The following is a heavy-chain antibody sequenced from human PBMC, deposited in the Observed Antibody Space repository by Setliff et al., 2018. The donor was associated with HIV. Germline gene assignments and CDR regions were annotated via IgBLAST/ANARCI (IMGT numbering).Heavy chain of an antibody. CDR1: GGSLSGYY. CDR2: INQSGNT. CDR3: ARTYSSNWYIDY. J-gene: IGHJ4*02. Sequence: SETLSLTCAVYGGSLSGYYWSWVRQSPGRGLEWIGEINQSGNTNFNPSLKSRLIISVDTSKSQFSLKLSSVTAADTAIYYCARTYSSNWYIDYWGQGTLVTVSS. V-gene: IGHV4-34*01. D-gene: IGHD6-13*01.